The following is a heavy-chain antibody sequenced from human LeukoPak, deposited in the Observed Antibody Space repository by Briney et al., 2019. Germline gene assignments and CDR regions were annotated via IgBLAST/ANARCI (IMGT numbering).Heavy chain of an antibody. CDR1: GRSISSSSNY. J-gene: IGHJ5*02. CDR2: IYYSGRS. CDR3: ARHPPRYYDFWSGYYSTFDP. V-gene: IGHV4-39*01. Sequence: PSGTLSLTCTVSGRSISSSSNYWGWIRQPPGKGLESIGSIYYSGRSYYNSSIERRLTISVDTSKNKFSLKLSSVTAADTAVNYCARHPPRYYDFWSGYYSTFDPWGQGTLVTVSS. D-gene: IGHD3-3*01.